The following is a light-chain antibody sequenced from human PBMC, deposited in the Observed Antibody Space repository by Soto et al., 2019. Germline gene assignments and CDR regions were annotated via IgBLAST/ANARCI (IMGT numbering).Light chain of an antibody. CDR1: SNDVGRYNL. J-gene: IGLJ3*02. V-gene: IGLV2-23*01. CDR2: EAT. Sequence: QSALTQPASVSGSPEQSITISCTGTSNDVGRYNLVSWYQQHPGKAPKVMIYEATKRPSGVSNRFSGSKSGNTASLTIPGLQAEDEADYYCCAYAGSGTVVFGGGTKLTVL. CDR3: CAYAGSGTVV.